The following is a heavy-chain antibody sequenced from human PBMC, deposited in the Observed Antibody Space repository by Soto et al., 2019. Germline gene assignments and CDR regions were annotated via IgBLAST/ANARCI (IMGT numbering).Heavy chain of an antibody. J-gene: IGHJ6*02. CDR1: GYTFTSYY. CDR2: INPSGGST. V-gene: IGHV1-46*01. D-gene: IGHD2-21*02. Sequence: PGASVKVSCKASGYTFTSYYMHWVRQAPGQGLEWMGIINPSGGSTSYAQKFQGRVTMTRDTSTSTVYMELSSLRSEDTAVYYCASGVVVTAIPPRLYYYYGMDVWGQGTTVTVSS. CDR3: ASGVVVTAIPPRLYYYYGMDV.